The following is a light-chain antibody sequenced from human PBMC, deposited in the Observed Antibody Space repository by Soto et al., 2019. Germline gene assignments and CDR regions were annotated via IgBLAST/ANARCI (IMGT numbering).Light chain of an antibody. CDR3: QQYNNWPPIT. CDR2: DAS. Sequence: EIVLTQSPGTLSLSPGERATLSCRASQSVSNNYLAWYQQKPGQAPRLLIYDASSRAPGIPTRFRGSGSGTDFTLTISSLEPEDFAVYYCQQYNNWPPITFGQGTRLEIK. J-gene: IGKJ5*01. V-gene: IGKV3-20*01. CDR1: QSVSNNY.